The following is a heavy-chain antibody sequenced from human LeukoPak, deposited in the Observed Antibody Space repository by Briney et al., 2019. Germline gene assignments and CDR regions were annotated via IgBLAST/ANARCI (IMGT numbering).Heavy chain of an antibody. D-gene: IGHD1-14*01. CDR3: ARETAVSGGVFFDY. CDR2: INSDGITS. V-gene: IGHV3-74*01. CDR1: GFIFSNYW. J-gene: IGHJ4*02. Sequence: PGGSLRLSCAASGFIFSNYWMHWVRQAPGKGLVWVSRINSDGITSTYADSVKGRFTISRENAKNTLYLQMNSLRAEDTAVYYCARETAVSGGVFFDYWGQGTLVTVSS.